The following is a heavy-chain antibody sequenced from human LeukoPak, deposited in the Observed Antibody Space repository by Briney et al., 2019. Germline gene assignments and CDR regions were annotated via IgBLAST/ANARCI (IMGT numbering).Heavy chain of an antibody. V-gene: IGHV3-48*01. D-gene: IGHD6-19*01. CDR3: ARGSGWFFGDFDY. CDR2: ISSSSSTI. CDR1: GFTFSSYS. J-gene: IGHJ4*02. Sequence: GGSLRLSCAASGFTFSSYSMNWVRQAPGKGLEWVSYISSSSSTIYYADSVKGRFTISRDNAKNSLYQQMNSLRAEDTAVYYCARGSGWFFGDFDYWGQGTLVTVSS.